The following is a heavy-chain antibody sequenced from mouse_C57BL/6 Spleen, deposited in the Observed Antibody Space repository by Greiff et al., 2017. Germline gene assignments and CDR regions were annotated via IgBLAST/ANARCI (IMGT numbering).Heavy chain of an antibody. CDR2: IYPRSGNT. CDR3: AFYGTPFAY. V-gene: IGHV1-81*01. CDR1: GYTFTSYG. Sequence: VQLQQSGAELARPGASVKLSCKASGYTFTSYGISWVKQRTGQGLEWIGEIYPRSGNTYYNEKFKGKATLTADKSSSPAYMELRSLTSEDSAVYFCAFYGTPFAYWGQGTLVTVSA. D-gene: IGHD2-1*01. J-gene: IGHJ3*01.